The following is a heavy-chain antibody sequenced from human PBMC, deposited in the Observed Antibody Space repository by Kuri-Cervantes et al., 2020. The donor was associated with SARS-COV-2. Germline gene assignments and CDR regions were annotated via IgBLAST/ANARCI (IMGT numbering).Heavy chain of an antibody. J-gene: IGHJ6*02. CDR2: IDPSDSFT. CDR1: GYSFTSYW. D-gene: IGHD4-23*01. Sequence: GGSLRLSCKGSGYSFTSYWISWVRQMPGKGLEWMGRIDPSDSFTNYSASFQGHVTISADKSISTAYLQWSSLKASDTAMYYCARIVGGYSVGYYYYYYGMDVWGQGTTVTVSS. V-gene: IGHV5-10-1*01. CDR3: ARIVGGYSVGYYYYYYGMDV.